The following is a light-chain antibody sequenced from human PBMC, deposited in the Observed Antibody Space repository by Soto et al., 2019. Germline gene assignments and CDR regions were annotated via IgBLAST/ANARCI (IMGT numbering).Light chain of an antibody. Sequence: DIQMTQSPSTLSASVGDRVGITCRASQSFSTWLAWYQQKPVKAPNLLIYDASSLKSGVPSRFSGSGSGTEFTLTTSSLQPEDFATYYCLQDYSYPWTFGQGTKVDIK. CDR1: QSFSTW. V-gene: IGKV1-5*01. CDR3: LQDYSYPWT. CDR2: DAS. J-gene: IGKJ1*01.